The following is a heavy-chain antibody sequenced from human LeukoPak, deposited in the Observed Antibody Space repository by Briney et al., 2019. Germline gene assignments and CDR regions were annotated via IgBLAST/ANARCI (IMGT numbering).Heavy chain of an antibody. CDR3: ARVPREPYSSSHNYSYSMDV. D-gene: IGHD6-6*01. V-gene: IGHV4-39*06. CDR1: GGPISSSSYY. CDR2: IYYRGST. Sequence: SETLSLTCTVSGGPISSSSYYWGWIRQPPGKGLEWIGSIYYRGSTYYNPSLKSRVTISVDTSKNPFPPKLSSVTAADTTVYYCARVPREPYSSSHNYSYSMDVWGKGTTVTVSS. J-gene: IGHJ6*03.